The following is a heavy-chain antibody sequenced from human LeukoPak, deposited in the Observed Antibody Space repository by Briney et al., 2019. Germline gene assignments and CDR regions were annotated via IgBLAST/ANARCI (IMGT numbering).Heavy chain of an antibody. V-gene: IGHV3-21*01. CDR3: TRAPYSSGWYTVDF. D-gene: IGHD6-19*01. CDR1: GFTFSSNA. J-gene: IGHJ4*02. CDR2: ISMSSTYI. Sequence: GESLKISCAASGFTFSSNAMNWVRQAPGKGLEWVSSISMSSTYIYYADSVKGRFTISRDNAKNSLYLQMDSLRDEDTAVYYCTRAPYSSGWYTVDFWGQGTLVTVSS.